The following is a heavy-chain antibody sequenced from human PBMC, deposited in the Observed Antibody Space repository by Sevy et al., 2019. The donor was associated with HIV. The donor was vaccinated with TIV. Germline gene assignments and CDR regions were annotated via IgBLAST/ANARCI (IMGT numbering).Heavy chain of an antibody. CDR3: VGPKLTYTNGWHYFDY. CDR1: GASISNTAYY. J-gene: IGHJ4*02. Sequence: SETLSLTCIVSGASISNTAYYWGWIRQSPGKGLEWIASIRHGGYTFYYPSLKSRVTISADTSKNRFSLKLTSVSAADTSIYYCVGPKLTYTNGWHYFDYWGQGTVVTVSS. D-gene: IGHD2-8*01. CDR2: IRHGGYT. V-gene: IGHV4-39*01.